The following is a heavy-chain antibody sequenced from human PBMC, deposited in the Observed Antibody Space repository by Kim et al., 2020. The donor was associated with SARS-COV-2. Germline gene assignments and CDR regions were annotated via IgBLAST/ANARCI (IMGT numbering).Heavy chain of an antibody. Sequence: GGSLRPSCAASGFTFSSYSMNWVRQAPGKGLEWVSSISGSIGNMYYADSVEGRFTISRDNAKNSLFLQMNSLRDEDTAMYYCARPRTSLSNDAFDFCGLG. J-gene: IGHJ3*01. D-gene: IGHD2-2*01. V-gene: IGHV3-21*01. CDR3: ARPRTSLSNDAFDF. CDR1: GFTFSSYS. CDR2: ISGSIGNM.